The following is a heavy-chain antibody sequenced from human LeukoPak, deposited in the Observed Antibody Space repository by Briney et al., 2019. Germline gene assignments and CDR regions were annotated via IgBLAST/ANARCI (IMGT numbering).Heavy chain of an antibody. Sequence: TGGYVSLSCSAHGFTFSNYGWQWHATAQGKGVEGGAVIWYDGSNKYYADSVKGRFTISRDNSKNTLYLQMNSLRAEDTAVYYCARLPFYGSGSYNFDYWGQGTLVTVSS. CDR1: GFTFSNYG. CDR3: ARLPFYGSGSYNFDY. V-gene: IGHV3-33*01. J-gene: IGHJ4*02. CDR2: IWYDGSNK. D-gene: IGHD3-10*01.